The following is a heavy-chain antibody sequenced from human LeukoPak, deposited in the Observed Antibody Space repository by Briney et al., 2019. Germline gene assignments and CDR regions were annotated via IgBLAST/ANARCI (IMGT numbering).Heavy chain of an antibody. J-gene: IGHJ5*02. CDR2: IYPGDSDT. V-gene: IGHV5-51*01. CDR3: ARSVYDSGLNNWFDP. CDR1: GYNFTTSW. D-gene: IGHD3-22*01. Sequence: GESLKISCKASGYNFTTSWIAWVRQMSGEGLEWMGSIYPGDSDTRYSPSFQGQVTISGDKSINTASLQWSSLKASDTAIYYCARSVYDSGLNNWFDPWGQGTLVTVSS.